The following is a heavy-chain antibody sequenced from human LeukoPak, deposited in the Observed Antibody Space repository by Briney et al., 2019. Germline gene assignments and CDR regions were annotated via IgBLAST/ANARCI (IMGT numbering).Heavy chain of an antibody. Sequence: ASVTVSCKASGYTFTDHYMHWVRQAPGQGLEWMGWINPNSGGTNYAQRFQGRVTMTRDTSISTAYMELSRLRSDDTAVYYCAREGGWYKYDYWGQGTLVTVSS. CDR3: AREGGWYKYDY. J-gene: IGHJ4*02. D-gene: IGHD6-19*01. CDR2: INPNSGGT. V-gene: IGHV1-2*02. CDR1: GYTFTDHY.